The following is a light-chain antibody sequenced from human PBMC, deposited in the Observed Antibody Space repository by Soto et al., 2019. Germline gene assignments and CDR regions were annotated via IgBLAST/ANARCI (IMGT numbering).Light chain of an antibody. CDR1: SSDVGRYNY. V-gene: IGLV2-8*01. J-gene: IGLJ2*01. CDR3: SSYAGSNRFVV. Sequence: QSVLTQPPSASGSPGQSVTISCTGSSSDVGRYNYVSWYQQHPGKAPKLLIYEVYKRASGVPDRFFGFKSGNTASLTVSGLQAEDEGDYYCSSYAGSNRFVVFGGGTKVTVL. CDR2: EVY.